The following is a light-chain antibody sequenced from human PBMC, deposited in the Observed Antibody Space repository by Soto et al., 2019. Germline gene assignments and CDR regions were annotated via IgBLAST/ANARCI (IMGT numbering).Light chain of an antibody. J-gene: IGLJ1*01. CDR3: AAWDDSLNGYV. CDR1: SSNIGSNT. V-gene: IGLV1-44*01. Sequence: QSVLTQPPSASGTPGQRVTISCSGSSSNIGSNTVYWYQHLPGTAPKLLIYNNNQRPSGVPDRFSGSRSGTSASLAISGLQSEDEADYYCAAWDDSLNGYVFGTGTKLTVL. CDR2: NNN.